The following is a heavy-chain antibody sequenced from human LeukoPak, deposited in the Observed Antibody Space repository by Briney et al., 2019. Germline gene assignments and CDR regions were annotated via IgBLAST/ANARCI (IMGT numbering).Heavy chain of an antibody. CDR2: IIPIFGTA. CDR3: AWKSKSYSSSSGYDY. Sequence: GSSVKVSCKASGGTFSSYAISWVRQAPGQGLEWMGGIIPIFGTANYAQKFQGRVTITADESTSTAYMELSSLRSEDTAVYYCAWKSKSYSSSSGYDYWGQGTLVTVSS. CDR1: GGTFSSYA. V-gene: IGHV1-69*01. D-gene: IGHD6-6*01. J-gene: IGHJ4*02.